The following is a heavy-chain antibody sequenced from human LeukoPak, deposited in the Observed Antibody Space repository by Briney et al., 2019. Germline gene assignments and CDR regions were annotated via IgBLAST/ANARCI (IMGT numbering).Heavy chain of an antibody. CDR3: VRHLAVAGTGFDY. D-gene: IGHD6-19*01. V-gene: IGHV4-59*08. CDR2: IYYSGST. Sequence: SVTLSLTCTVSGGSISGYYWSWIRQPPGKGLEWIGYIYYSGSTNYNPSLKSRVTISVDTSKHQFSLKLSSVTAADTAVYYCVRHLAVAGTGFDYWGQGTLVTVSS. CDR1: GGSISGYY. J-gene: IGHJ4*02.